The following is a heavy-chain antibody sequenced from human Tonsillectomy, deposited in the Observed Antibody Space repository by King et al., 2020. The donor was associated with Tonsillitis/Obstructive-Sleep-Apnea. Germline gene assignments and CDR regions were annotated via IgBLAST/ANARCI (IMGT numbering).Heavy chain of an antibody. J-gene: IGHJ4*02. CDR1: GFTFDDYA. CDR3: AKDILRGEWFGELLN. Sequence: EVQLVESGGGLVQPGRSLRLSCAASGFTFDDYAMHWVRQAPGKGLEWVSGISWNSGSIGYADSVKGRFTISRDNAKNSLYLQMNSLRAEDTALYYCAKDILRGEWFGELLNWGQGTLVTVSS. CDR2: ISWNSGSI. D-gene: IGHD3-10*01. V-gene: IGHV3-9*01.